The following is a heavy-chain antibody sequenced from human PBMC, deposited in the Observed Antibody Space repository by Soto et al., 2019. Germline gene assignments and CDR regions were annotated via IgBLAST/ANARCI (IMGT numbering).Heavy chain of an antibody. CDR3: AREGYSSSWYDWGAFDI. D-gene: IGHD6-13*01. CDR2: IYYSGST. V-gene: IGHV4-59*01. Sequence: PSETLSLTCTVSGGSISSYYWSWIRQPPGKGLEWIGYIYYSGSTNYNPSLKSRVTISVDTSKNQFSLKLSPVTAADTAVYYCAREGYSSSWYDWGAFDIWGQGTMVT. CDR1: GGSISSYY. J-gene: IGHJ3*02.